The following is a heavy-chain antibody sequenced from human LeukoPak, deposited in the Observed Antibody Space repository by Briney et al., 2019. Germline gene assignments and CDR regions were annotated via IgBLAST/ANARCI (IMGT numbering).Heavy chain of an antibody. CDR2: ISAYNGNT. CDR3: ARDRSGRYFRY. Sequence: GASVKISFKYSGYTFTSYGISWVREAPGQGLEWMGWISAYNGNTNYAQRLQGRVTMTTDTATRTAYMELRSLRSDDSAEYYCARDRSGRYFRYWGQGTLVTVSS. V-gene: IGHV1-18*01. D-gene: IGHD1-26*01. J-gene: IGHJ1*01. CDR1: GYTFTSYG.